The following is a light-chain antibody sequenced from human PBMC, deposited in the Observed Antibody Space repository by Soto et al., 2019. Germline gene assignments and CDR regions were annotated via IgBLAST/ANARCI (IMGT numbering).Light chain of an antibody. J-gene: IGKJ3*01. V-gene: IGKV4-1*01. CDR2: WAS. CDR3: QQFYSAPFT. Sequence: DIVMTQSPDSLAVSLGERATINCKSSQSILYYANNKNSLAWYQQKSGQSPKLLISWASSRQSGVPDRFSGSGSGTDFTLTISSLRAEDVAVYYCQQFYSAPFTFGPGTKVDIK. CDR1: QSILYYANNKNS.